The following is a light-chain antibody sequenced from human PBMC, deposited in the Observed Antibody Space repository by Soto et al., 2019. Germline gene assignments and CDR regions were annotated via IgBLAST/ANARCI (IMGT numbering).Light chain of an antibody. CDR2: GIS. CDR1: SSDVGGYNY. Sequence: QSALTQPASVSGSPGQPITISCTGTSSDVGGYNYVSWYQQHPGKAPKLLIYGISNRPAGVPNRFSGSKSGNTASLTISGLEDEDEVYYYCCAFRSGSPLFGNGTKLTVL. CDR3: CAFRSGSPL. J-gene: IGLJ1*01. V-gene: IGLV2-14*01.